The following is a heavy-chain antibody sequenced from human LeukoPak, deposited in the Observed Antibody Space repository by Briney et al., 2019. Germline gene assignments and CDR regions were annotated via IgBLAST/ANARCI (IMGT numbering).Heavy chain of an antibody. V-gene: IGHV4-4*07. D-gene: IGHD3-3*01. CDR3: ARDRRLYYDFWSGYDYYYYMDV. J-gene: IGHJ6*03. Sequence: SETLSLTCTVSGGSISSYYWSWIRQPAGKGLEWSGRIYTSGSTNYNPSLKSRVTMSVDTSKNQFSLKLSSVTAADTAVYYCARDRRLYYDFWSGYDYYYYMDVWGKGTTVTVSS. CDR2: IYTSGST. CDR1: GGSISSYY.